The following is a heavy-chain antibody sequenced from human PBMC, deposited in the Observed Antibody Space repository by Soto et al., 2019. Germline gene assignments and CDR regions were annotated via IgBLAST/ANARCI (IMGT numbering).Heavy chain of an antibody. CDR3: ARDTEDCSGTRCDAVVPPVMDV. Sequence: QVQLVQSGAEVQKPGSSVKVSCKASGGTFSSYSISWVRQAPGQGLEWMGGISPTRGTANYAQKFQGRVTITADESTSTAYMELSSLRSEDTAVYYCARDTEDCSGTRCDAVVPPVMDVWGQGTTVTVSS. V-gene: IGHV1-69*01. D-gene: IGHD2-2*01. CDR2: ISPTRGTA. J-gene: IGHJ6*02. CDR1: GGTFSSYS.